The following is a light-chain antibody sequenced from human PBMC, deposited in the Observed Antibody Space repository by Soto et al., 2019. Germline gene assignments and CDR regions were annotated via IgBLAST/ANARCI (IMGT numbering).Light chain of an antibody. J-gene: IGKJ1*01. CDR2: KAS. Sequence: DSQIKQTSSTLSSSVGDRVSITFRGSQSISRWLAWYQQKPGKAPKLLIYKASTSESGVPSRCSGSGSGTEFTLTISRLQPNDFATYFCQQYNSYFWTFGQGTKVDIK. CDR1: QSISRW. V-gene: IGKV1-5*03. CDR3: QQYNSYFWT.